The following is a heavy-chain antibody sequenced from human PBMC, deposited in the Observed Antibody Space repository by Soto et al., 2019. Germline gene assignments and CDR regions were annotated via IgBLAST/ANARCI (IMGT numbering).Heavy chain of an antibody. D-gene: IGHD3-16*01. CDR1: GFTFSSCA. CDR2: ISSSSSTI. V-gene: IGHV3-48*01. Sequence: PGGSLRLSCAASGFTFSSCAMGWVRQAPGKGLEWVSYISSSSSTINYAESVKGRFTISRDNAKNSLYLQMNSLRAEDTAVYYCTTEITFDFVCWGQGTLVTVSS. J-gene: IGHJ4*02. CDR3: TTEITFDFVC.